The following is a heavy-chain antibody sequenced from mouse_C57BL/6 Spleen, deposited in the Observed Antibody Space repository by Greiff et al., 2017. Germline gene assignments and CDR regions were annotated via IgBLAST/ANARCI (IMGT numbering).Heavy chain of an antibody. Sequence: QVQLQQPGAELVRPGSSVKLSCKASGYTFTSYWMDWVKQRPGQGLEWIGNIYPSDSETHYNQKFKDKATLTVDKSSSTAYMQLSSLTSEDSAVYYCAGGNWDRYYAMDYWGQGTSVTVSS. V-gene: IGHV1-61*01. CDR1: GYTFTSYW. CDR3: AGGNWDRYYAMDY. D-gene: IGHD4-1*02. CDR2: IYPSDSET. J-gene: IGHJ4*01.